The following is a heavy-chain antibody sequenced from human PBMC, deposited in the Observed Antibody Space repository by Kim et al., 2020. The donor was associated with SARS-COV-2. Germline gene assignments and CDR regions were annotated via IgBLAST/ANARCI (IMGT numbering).Heavy chain of an antibody. CDR1: ESTFTNYW. CDR3: GRQGYDSSGYFYSYGMDV. D-gene: IGHD3-22*01. Sequence: GESLKISCTGSESTFTNYWISWVRQMPGKGLEWVGRIDPSDSYTNYSPSFQGHITISADKSISTAYLQWSSLKASDTAIYYCGRQGYDSSGYFYSYGMDVWGQGTTVTVSS. CDR2: IDPSDSYT. J-gene: IGHJ6*02. V-gene: IGHV5-10-1*01.